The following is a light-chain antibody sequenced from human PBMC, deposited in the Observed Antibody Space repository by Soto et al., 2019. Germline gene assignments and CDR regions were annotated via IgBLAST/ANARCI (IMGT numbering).Light chain of an antibody. CDR1: SSDVGSYNY. Sequence: QSALTQPASVSGSPGQSITISCTGTSSDVGSYNYVSWYQQHPGKAPKLMIYDVSNRPSGFSDRFSGSKSGNTASLTISGLQAEDEADYYCSSYTSSSTVVFGGGTKLTVL. CDR2: DVS. V-gene: IGLV2-14*01. CDR3: SSYTSSSTVV. J-gene: IGLJ2*01.